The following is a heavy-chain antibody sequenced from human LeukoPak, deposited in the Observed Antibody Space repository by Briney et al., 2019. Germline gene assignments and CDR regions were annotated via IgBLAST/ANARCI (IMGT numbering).Heavy chain of an antibody. CDR2: IKQDGSEK. CDR1: GFTFSSYW. D-gene: IGHD3-10*01. CDR3: ARGDYYGSGSYYKWGYYYYTDV. J-gene: IGHJ6*03. Sequence: GGSLRLSCAASGFTFSSYWMSWVRQAPGKGLEWVANIKQDGSEKYYVDSVKGRFTISRDNTKNSLYLQMNSLRAEDTAVYYCARGDYYGSGSYYKWGYYYYTDVWGKGTTVTVSS. V-gene: IGHV3-7*01.